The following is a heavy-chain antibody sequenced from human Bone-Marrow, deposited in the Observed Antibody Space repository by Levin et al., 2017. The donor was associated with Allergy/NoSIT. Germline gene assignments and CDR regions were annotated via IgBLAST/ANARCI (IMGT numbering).Heavy chain of an antibody. CDR3: ARDGHDYGDYFWLDV. D-gene: IGHD4-17*01. J-gene: IGHJ6*02. Sequence: GESLKISCKASGYTFTSYYMHWVRQAPGQGLEWMGIINPSGGSTSYAQKFQGRVTMTRDTSTSTVYMELSSLRSEDTAVYYCARDGHDYGDYFWLDVWGQGTTVTVSS. CDR2: INPSGGST. V-gene: IGHV1-46*01. CDR1: GYTFTSYY.